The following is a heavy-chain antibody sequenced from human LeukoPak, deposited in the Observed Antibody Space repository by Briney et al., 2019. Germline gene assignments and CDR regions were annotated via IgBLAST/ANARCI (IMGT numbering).Heavy chain of an antibody. V-gene: IGHV4-34*12. CDR1: DGSFSGYY. J-gene: IGHJ4*02. Sequence: SETLTLTCAVYDGSFSGYYWTWIRQPPGKGLEWIGEIIDTGSTKYNSSLKSRVTISVDTSKNRFSLKLSSVTAADTAAYYCAREAYCGGDCYSGFDYWGQGTLVTVSS. D-gene: IGHD2-21*02. CDR3: AREAYCGGDCYSGFDY. CDR2: IIDTGST.